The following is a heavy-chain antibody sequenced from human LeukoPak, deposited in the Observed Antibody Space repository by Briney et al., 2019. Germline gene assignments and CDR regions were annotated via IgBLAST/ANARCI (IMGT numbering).Heavy chain of an antibody. D-gene: IGHD3-16*02. CDR3: ARGHYDYAWGNYRSNYYYMDV. CDR2: IIPIFGTA. CDR1: GGTFSSYA. V-gene: IGHV1-69*13. J-gene: IGHJ6*03. Sequence: ASVKVSCKDAGGTFSSYAISWVRQAPGQGLEWMGGIIPIFGTANYAQKFQGRVTITGDESTSTAYMELSSLRSEDTAVYYCARGHYDYAWGNYRSNYYYMDVWGKGTTVTVSS.